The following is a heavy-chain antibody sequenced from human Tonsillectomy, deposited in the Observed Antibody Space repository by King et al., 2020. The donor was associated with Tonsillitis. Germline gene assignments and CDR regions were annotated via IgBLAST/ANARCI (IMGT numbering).Heavy chain of an antibody. V-gene: IGHV4-4*07. D-gene: IGHD4-17*01. CDR2: ISTSGST. CDR3: ARENTVTGGRSFDI. J-gene: IGHJ3*02. CDR1: GGSISSNY. Sequence: QLQESGPGLVKPSETLSLTCSVSGGSISSNYWTWIRQPAGKGLEWIGRISTSGSTNYNPSLKSRVTMSVDTSKNQFSLKLSSVTAADTAVYYCARENTVTGGRSFDIWGQGTMVTASS.